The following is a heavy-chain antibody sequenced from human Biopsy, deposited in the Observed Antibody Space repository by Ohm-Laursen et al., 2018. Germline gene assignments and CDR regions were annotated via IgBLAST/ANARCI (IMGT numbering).Heavy chain of an antibody. V-gene: IGHV4-61*01. Sequence: SETLSLTCTVSGASVTSGSYYWSWIRQPPGKGLEWLGYISNIGSTNYNPSLKSRVTISVDTSKNHFSLKLTPVTAADTAVYYCARESALAGDFDSWGQGTLVTVSS. CDR1: GASVTSGSYY. CDR3: ARESALAGDFDS. J-gene: IGHJ4*02. D-gene: IGHD6-19*01. CDR2: ISNIGST.